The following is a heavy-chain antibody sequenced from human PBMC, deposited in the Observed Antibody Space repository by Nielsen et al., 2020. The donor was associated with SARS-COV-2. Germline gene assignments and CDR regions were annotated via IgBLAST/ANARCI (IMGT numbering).Heavy chain of an antibody. CDR2: IKQDGSEK. J-gene: IGHJ4*02. Sequence: GESLKISCAASGFTFSRYWMSWVRQAPGKGLEWVANIKQDGSEKYYVDSVKGRFTISRDNAKNSLYLQMNSLRAEYTAVYYCARQRDEIWFGEFDWGQVTLVTVSS. V-gene: IGHV3-7*03. CDR3: ARQRDEIWFGEFD. CDR1: GFTFSRYW. D-gene: IGHD3-10*01.